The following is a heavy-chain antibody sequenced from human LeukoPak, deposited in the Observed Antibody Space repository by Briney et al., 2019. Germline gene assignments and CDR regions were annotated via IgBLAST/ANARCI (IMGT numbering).Heavy chain of an antibody. V-gene: IGHV3-30*03. J-gene: IGHJ4*02. CDR3: ARRGGGNYPQYFEY. CDR2: ISYDGSNK. D-gene: IGHD1-7*01. CDR1: GFTFSSYA. Sequence: WGSLRLSCAASGFTFSSYAMHWVRQAPGKGLEWVAFISYDGSNKYFADSVKGRFTISRDNPKNTLYLQMNSLRAEDAAVYYCARRGGGNYPQYFEYWGQGTLVTVSS.